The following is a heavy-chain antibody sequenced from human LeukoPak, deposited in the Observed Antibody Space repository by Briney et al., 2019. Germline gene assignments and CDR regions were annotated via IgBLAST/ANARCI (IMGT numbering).Heavy chain of an antibody. CDR2: IRSKANSYAT. CDR3: TSGYDDAFDI. J-gene: IGHJ3*02. D-gene: IGHD5-12*01. CDR1: GFTFSGSA. V-gene: IGHV3-73*01. Sequence: GGSLRLSCAASGFTFSGSAMHWVRQASGKGLEWVGRIRSKANSYATAYAASVKGRFTISRDDSKNTAYLQMNSLKTEDTAMYYCTSGYDDAFDIWGQGTMVTVSS.